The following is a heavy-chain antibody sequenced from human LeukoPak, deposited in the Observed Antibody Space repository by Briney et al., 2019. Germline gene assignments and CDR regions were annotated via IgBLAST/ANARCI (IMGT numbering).Heavy chain of an antibody. Sequence: SETLSLTCTVSGGSISSSSFYWGWIRQPPGKGLQWIGSIYSSGSTYYNPSLKSRVTISLDTSKNQFSLKLSSVTAADTAVYYCARVMGLRFLEWDFDYWGQGTLVTVSS. V-gene: IGHV4-39*07. D-gene: IGHD3-3*01. J-gene: IGHJ4*02. CDR1: GGSISSSSFY. CDR2: IYSSGST. CDR3: ARVMGLRFLEWDFDY.